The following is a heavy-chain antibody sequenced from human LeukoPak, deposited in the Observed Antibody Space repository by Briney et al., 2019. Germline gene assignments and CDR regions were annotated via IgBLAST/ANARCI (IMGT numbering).Heavy chain of an antibody. J-gene: IGHJ5*01. Sequence: GGSLRLSCAASGFTFSSYWMSWVRQAPGKGLEWVANIKEDGSEKYYVDSVKGRFTISRDNAKNSLNLQMNSLRAEDTAVYYCARYSSGWQFNWFVPWGQGTLVTVSS. CDR1: GFTFSSYW. CDR3: ARYSSGWQFNWFVP. V-gene: IGHV3-7*01. CDR2: IKEDGSEK. D-gene: IGHD6-19*01.